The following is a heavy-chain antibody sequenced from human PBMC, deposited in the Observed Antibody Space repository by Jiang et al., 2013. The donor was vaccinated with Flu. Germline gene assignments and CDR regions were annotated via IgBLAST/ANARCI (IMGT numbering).Heavy chain of an antibody. Sequence: SSYYWGWIRQPPGKGLEWIGVSIIWENLLNPSLKSRVTISVDTSKDQFSLKLSSVTAADTAVFYCARHRGGPLVTNAFDIWGQGTMVTVSS. CDR2: SIIWEN. V-gene: IGHV4-39*07. J-gene: IGHJ3*02. CDR3: ARHRGGPLVTNAFDI. CDR1: SSYY. D-gene: IGHD5-18*01.